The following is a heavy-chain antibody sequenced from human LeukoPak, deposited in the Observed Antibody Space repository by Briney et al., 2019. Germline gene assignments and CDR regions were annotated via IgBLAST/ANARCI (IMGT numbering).Heavy chain of an antibody. CDR3: AKSRRIGYGEPFDY. D-gene: IGHD4/OR15-4a*01. J-gene: IGHJ4*02. V-gene: IGHV3-33*06. CDR1: GFTFSSYG. Sequence: AGGSLRLSCAASGFTFSSYGMHWVRQAPGKGLEWVAVIWYDGSNKYYADSVKGRFTISRDNSKNTLYLQMNSLRAEDTAVYYCAKSRRIGYGEPFDYWGQGTLVTVSS. CDR2: IWYDGSNK.